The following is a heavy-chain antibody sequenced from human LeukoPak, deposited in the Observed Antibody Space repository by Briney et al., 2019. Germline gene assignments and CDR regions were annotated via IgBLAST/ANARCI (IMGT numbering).Heavy chain of an antibody. V-gene: IGHV3-48*01. CDR1: GLTFSSYN. D-gene: IGHD3-3*01. CDR2: IGSSVSTR. Sequence: GGSLRLSCAVSGLTFSSYNMNWVRRAPGKGLEWVSYIGSSVSTRYYADSVKGRFTISRDNGKHSLYLQMNSLRAEGTAVYYCAREGSDFWSGYSKGYFDYWGQGTLVTVSS. CDR3: AREGSDFWSGYSKGYFDY. J-gene: IGHJ4*02.